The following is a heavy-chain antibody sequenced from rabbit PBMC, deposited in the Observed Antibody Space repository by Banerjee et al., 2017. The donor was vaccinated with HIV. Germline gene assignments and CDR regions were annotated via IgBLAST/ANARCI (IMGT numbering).Heavy chain of an antibody. D-gene: IGHD6-1*01. J-gene: IGHJ4*01. V-gene: IGHV1S45*01. CDR1: GIDFSSYYY. CDR2: IYTGSPDNI. CDR3: ARVGYVGYAYYNL. Sequence: QQQLEESGGGLVKPGGTLTLTCKASGIDFSSYYYMCWVRQAPGKGLEWIACIYTGSPDNIWYASWAKGRFTISKTSTTVTLQMTSLTAADTATHFCARVGYVGYAYYNLWGQGTLVTVS.